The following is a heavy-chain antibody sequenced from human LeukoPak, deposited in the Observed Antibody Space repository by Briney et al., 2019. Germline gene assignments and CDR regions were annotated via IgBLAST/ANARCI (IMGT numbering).Heavy chain of an antibody. Sequence: GGSLRLSCAASGFTFSNYAMSWVRQAPGKGLEWVSAISGRGDSTYYADSVKGRFTISRDNSKNTLYLQTNSLRAEDTAVYYCAKDISTSGYYYYVDVWGKGTTVTVSS. CDR2: ISGRGDST. CDR1: GFTFSNYA. CDR3: AKDISTSGYYYYVDV. J-gene: IGHJ6*03. V-gene: IGHV3-23*01. D-gene: IGHD3-10*01.